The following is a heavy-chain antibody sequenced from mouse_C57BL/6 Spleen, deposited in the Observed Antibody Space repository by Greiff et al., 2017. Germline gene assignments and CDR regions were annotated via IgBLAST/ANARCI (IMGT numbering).Heavy chain of an antibody. D-gene: IGHD1-1*01. J-gene: IGHJ1*03. CDR3: KGRVVVAAKYFDV. CDR2: IRFKSDNYAT. CDR1: GFTFSNYW. Sequence: EVKVEESGGGLVQPGGSMKLSCVASGFTFSNYWMNWVRQSPEKGLEWVAQIRFKSDNYATHYAESVQGRFTISRADSKSSVYLKMNNLREEETGIYYCKGRVVVAAKYFDVWGTGTTVTVSS. V-gene: IGHV6-3*01.